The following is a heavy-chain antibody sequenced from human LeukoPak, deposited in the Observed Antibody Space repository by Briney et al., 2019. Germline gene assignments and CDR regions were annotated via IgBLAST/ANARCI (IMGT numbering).Heavy chain of an antibody. V-gene: IGHV3-30*04. CDR3: ARDPYSGNYGNYYYYYMDV. CDR2: SYDGGHK. CDR1: GFTFSSYA. Sequence: PGGSLRLSCAASGFTFSSYAMHWVRQAPGKGLEWVAVSYDGGHKYYADSVKGRFTISRDNAKNSLFLQMNNLSPDDTAVYFCARDPYSGNYGNYYYYYMDVWGKGTTVTISS. D-gene: IGHD1-26*01. J-gene: IGHJ6*03.